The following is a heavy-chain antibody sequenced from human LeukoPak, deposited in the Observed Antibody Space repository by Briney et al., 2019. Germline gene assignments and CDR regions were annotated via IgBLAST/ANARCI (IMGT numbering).Heavy chain of an antibody. CDR1: GYTFTGYY. J-gene: IGHJ6*03. CDR2: INPNSGGT. D-gene: IGHD6-13*01. V-gene: IGHV1-2*02. CDR3: ARDRSYSSSLLIYYYYYMDV. Sequence: ASVKVSCKASGYTFTGYYMHWVRQAPGQGLEWMGWINPNSGGTNYAQRFQGRVTMTRDTSISTAYMELSRLRSDDTAVYYCARDRSYSSSLLIYYYYYMDVWGKGTTVTVSS.